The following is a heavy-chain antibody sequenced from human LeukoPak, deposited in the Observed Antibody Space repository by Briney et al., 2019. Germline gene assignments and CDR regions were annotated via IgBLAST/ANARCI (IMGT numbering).Heavy chain of an antibody. CDR2: IYSGGST. D-gene: IGHD4-11*01. CDR1: GFTVNSNY. CDR3: ARENSNYEAFDY. Sequence: GGSLRLSCAASGFTVNSNYMSWVRQAPGKGLEWVSVIYSGGSTYYADSVKGRFTISRDNSKNTLYLQMNSLRAEDTAVYYCARENSNYEAFDYWGQGTLVTVSS. J-gene: IGHJ4*02. V-gene: IGHV3-53*01.